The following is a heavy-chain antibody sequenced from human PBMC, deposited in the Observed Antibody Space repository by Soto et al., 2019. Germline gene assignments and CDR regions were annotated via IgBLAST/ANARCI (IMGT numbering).Heavy chain of an antibody. CDR2: ISSSSSYI. J-gene: IGHJ4*02. V-gene: IGHV3-21*01. CDR3: ARAGSGLSFDY. CDR1: GFTFPSDT. Sequence: GGSLRLSCAASGFTFPSDTMNWFRQAPGKGLEWVSSISSSSSYIYYADSVKGRFTISRDNAKNSLYLQMNSLRAEDTAVYYCARAGSGLSFDYWGQGTLVTVSS. D-gene: IGHD6-25*01.